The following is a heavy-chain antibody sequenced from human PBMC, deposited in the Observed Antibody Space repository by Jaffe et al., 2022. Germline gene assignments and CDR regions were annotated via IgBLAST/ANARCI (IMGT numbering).Heavy chain of an antibody. CDR3: ATGIPKTGSRNDAFEI. D-gene: IGHD2-21*02. CDR2: ISASGSYI. V-gene: IGHV3-48*03. Sequence: EVQLVQSGGGLVQPGGSLRLSCVGSGFIFSTYDMNWVRQAPGKGLEWFAYISASGSYIDYPDSVKGRFSISRDNVKSSLYVQMNSLRDEDTAVYYCATGIPKTGSRNDAFEIWGQGTLVTVSS. CDR1: GFIFSTYD. J-gene: IGHJ3*02.